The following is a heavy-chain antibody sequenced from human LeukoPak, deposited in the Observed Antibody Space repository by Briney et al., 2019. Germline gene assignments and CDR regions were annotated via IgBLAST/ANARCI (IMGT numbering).Heavy chain of an antibody. CDR1: GGSISSGSYY. CDR2: IYTSGST. D-gene: IGHD3-22*01. CDR3: ALNYYDSSGYYDY. V-gene: IGHV4-61*02. Sequence: PSETLSLTCSVSGGSISSGSYYWSWIRQPAGKGLEWIGRIYTSGSTNYNPSLKSRVTISVDTSKNQFSLKLSSVTAADTAVYYCALNYYDSSGYYDYWGQGTLVTVSS. J-gene: IGHJ4*02.